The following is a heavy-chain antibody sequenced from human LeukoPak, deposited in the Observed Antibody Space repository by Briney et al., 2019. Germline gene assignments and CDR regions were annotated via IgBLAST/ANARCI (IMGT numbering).Heavy chain of an antibody. V-gene: IGHV1-2*02. J-gene: IGHJ6*03. D-gene: IGHD2-2*02. CDR3: ARRSLGYCSSTSCYTYYYYMDV. Sequence: ASVKVSCKASGYTFTGYYMHWVRQAPGQGLEWMGWINPNSGGTNYAQKFQGRVTMTRDTSISTAYMELSRLRSDDTAVYYCARRSLGYCSSTSCYTYYYYMDVWGKGTTVAISS. CDR2: INPNSGGT. CDR1: GYTFTGYY.